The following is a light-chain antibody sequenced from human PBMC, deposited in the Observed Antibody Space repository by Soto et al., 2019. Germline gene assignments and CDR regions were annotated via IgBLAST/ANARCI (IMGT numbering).Light chain of an antibody. V-gene: IGKV3-20*01. J-gene: IGKJ4*01. CDR3: QQYADSALT. CDR1: EPVRNTF. Sequence: DIVLTQSPDTLSLSPGERATLSCRASEPVRNTFLAWYQQKPGQAPRLLIYGASSRAIGIPDRFSGSGSGAEFTLTISRLEPEDFALYFCQQYADSALTFGGGSKVEIK. CDR2: GAS.